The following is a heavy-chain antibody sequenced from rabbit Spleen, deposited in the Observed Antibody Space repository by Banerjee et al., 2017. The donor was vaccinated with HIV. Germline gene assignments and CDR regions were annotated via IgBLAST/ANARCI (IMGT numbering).Heavy chain of an antibody. CDR3: ARETSSGWGVVSYYFNL. Sequence: EQLVESGGGLVQPEGSLTLTCKASGFSFNSSYDMCWVRQAPGKGLEWIGCIYTGNGKTYYAGWAKGRFTISKTSSTTVTLQMTSLTAADTATYFCARETSSGWGVVSYYFNLWGPGTLVTVS. CDR1: GFSFNSSYD. J-gene: IGHJ4*01. V-gene: IGHV1S45*01. D-gene: IGHD4-1*01. CDR2: IYTGNGKT.